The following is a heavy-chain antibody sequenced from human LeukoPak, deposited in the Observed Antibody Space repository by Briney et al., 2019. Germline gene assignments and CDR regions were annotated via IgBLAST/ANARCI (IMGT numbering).Heavy chain of an antibody. V-gene: IGHV4-4*07. CDR3: PRAGYAISSNPVDY. CDR1: GGSINSYW. Sequence: SETLSLTFSVSGGSINSYWWSWIRQPAGKGLEFIGRIYTTGMTNYNPSLKSRVSISVDTSKNQFSLELRSVTAADTAVYFCPRAGYAISSNPVDYWGQGALVTVSS. D-gene: IGHD2-8*01. CDR2: IYTTGMT. J-gene: IGHJ4*02.